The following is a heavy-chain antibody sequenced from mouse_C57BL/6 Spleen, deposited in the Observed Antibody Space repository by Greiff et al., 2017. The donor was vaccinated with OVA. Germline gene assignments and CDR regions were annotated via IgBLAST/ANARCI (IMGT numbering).Heavy chain of an antibody. CDR2: INPNNGCT. CDR1: GYTFTDYS. CDR3: AREGVVARGDYFDY. Sequence: VQLQQSGPELVKPGASVKISCKASGYTFTDYSMHWVKQSHGKSLEWIGDINPNNGCTSYNQKFKGKATLTVDKSSSTAYMELRSLTSEDSAVYYGAREGVVARGDYFDYWGQGTTLTVAS. D-gene: IGHD1-1*01. V-gene: IGHV1-26*01. J-gene: IGHJ2*01.